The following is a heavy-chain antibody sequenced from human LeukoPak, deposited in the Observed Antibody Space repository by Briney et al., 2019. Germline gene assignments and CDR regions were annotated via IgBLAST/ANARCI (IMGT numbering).Heavy chain of an antibody. V-gene: IGHV3-48*01. D-gene: IGHD3-10*01. CDR1: GFTFSSYS. CDR3: ARFRVRGVIKGFDY. J-gene: IGHJ4*02. CDR2: ISSSSSTI. Sequence: GGSLRLSCAASGFTFSSYSMNWVRQAPGKGLEWVSYISSSSSTIYYADSVKGRFTISRDNAKNSLYLQMNSLRAEDTAVYYCARFRVRGVIKGFDYWGRGTLVTVSS.